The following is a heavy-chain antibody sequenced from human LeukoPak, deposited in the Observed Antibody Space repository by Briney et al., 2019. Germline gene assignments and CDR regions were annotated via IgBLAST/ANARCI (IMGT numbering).Heavy chain of an antibody. CDR1: GFTFSGAW. J-gene: IGHJ4*02. Sequence: RGSLRLSCTASGFTFSGAWMTWVRQAPGKGLEWVANIREDGTEKNYVDSVKGRFTISRDNAKNSLFLQMSNLRDDGTAIYYCARHVGISFWGQGTLVTVSS. CDR2: IREDGTEK. D-gene: IGHD7-27*01. CDR3: ARHVGISF. V-gene: IGHV3-7*01.